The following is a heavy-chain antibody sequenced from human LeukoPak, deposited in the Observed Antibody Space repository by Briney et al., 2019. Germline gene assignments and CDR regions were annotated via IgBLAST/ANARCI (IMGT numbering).Heavy chain of an antibody. D-gene: IGHD3-9*01. Sequence: GGSLRLSCAASGFTFSSYAMSWVRQAPWKGLEWVSAISGSGGSTYYADSVKGRFTISRDNSKNTLYLQMNSLRAEDTAVYYCAKGSNYDILTGYPSFDYWGQGTLVTVSS. J-gene: IGHJ4*02. V-gene: IGHV3-23*01. CDR2: ISGSGGST. CDR3: AKGSNYDILTGYPSFDY. CDR1: GFTFSSYA.